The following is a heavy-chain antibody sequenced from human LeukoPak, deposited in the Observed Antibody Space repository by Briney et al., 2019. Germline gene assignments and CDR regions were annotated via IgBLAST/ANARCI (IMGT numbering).Heavy chain of an antibody. CDR2: INHSGST. J-gene: IGHJ6*03. D-gene: IGHD3-3*01. CDR3: ARGREYDFWSGLGKYYYYMDV. V-gene: IGHV4-34*01. CDR1: GGSFSGYY. Sequence: PSETLSLTCAVYGGSFSGYYWSWIRQPPGKGLEWIGEINHSGSTNCNPSLKSRVTISVDTSKNQFSLKLSSVTAADTAVYYCARGREYDFWSGLGKYYYYMDVWGKGTTVTVSS.